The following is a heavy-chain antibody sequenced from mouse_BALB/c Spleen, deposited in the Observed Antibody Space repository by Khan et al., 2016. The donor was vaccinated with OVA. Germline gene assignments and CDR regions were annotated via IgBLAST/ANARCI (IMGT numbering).Heavy chain of an antibody. V-gene: IGHV1S81*02. CDR3: ARIKKIVTTYFDN. D-gene: IGHD2-5*01. CDR1: GYTFTSYW. J-gene: IGHJ2*01. CDR2: TNPTNGRT. Sequence: QVQLKESGAELVKAGASVKMSCKASGYTFTSYWMHWVKQRLGQGLEWFAETNPTNGRTYYNEKFKSKATLTVDKSSSTAYMLLSGPPFEDSAVYYCARIKKIVTTYFDNWGKDTTLTVSS.